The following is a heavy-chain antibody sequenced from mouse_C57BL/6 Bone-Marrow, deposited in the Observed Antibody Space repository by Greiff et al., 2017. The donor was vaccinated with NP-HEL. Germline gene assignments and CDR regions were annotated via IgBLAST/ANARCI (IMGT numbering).Heavy chain of an antibody. D-gene: IGHD1-1*01. CDR1: GFTFSSYG. CDR2: ISRDGSDT. Sequence: EVQLVESGGDLVKPGGSLKLSCAASGFTFSSYGMSWVRQTPDKRLEWVGTISRDGSDTYYPDSVKGRFTFTRDNAKTSLDLQRSSLKSEDTAMYYCATALIYYDGSPWFAYWGQGTLVTVSA. CDR3: ATALIYYDGSPWFAY. J-gene: IGHJ3*01. V-gene: IGHV5-6*01.